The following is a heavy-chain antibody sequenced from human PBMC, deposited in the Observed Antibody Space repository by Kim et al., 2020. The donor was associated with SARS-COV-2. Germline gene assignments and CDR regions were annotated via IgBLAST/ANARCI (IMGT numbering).Heavy chain of an antibody. D-gene: IGHD2-8*01. J-gene: IGHJ4*02. V-gene: IGHV3-48*02. CDR3: ARHHCTNGVCYYYFDY. CDR2: ISSSSSTI. Sequence: GGSLRLSCAASGFTFSSYSMNWVRQAPGKGLEWVSYISSSSSTIYYADSVKGRFTISRDNAKNSLYLQMNSLRDEDTAVYYCARHHCTNGVCYYYFDYWGQGTLVTVSS. CDR1: GFTFSSYS.